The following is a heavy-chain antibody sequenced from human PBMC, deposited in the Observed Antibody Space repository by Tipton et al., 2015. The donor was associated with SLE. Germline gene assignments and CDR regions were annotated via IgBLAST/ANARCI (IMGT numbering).Heavy chain of an antibody. CDR2: IKQDGGEK. CDR3: ASSKDSSGYLYYYYYYGMDV. D-gene: IGHD3-22*01. Sequence: SGFTFSSYWMSWVRQAPGKGLEWVANIKQDGGEKYYVDSVKGRFTISRDNAKNSLYLQMNSLRAEDTAVYYCASSKDSSGYLYYYYYYGMDVWGQGTTVTVSS. CDR1: GFTFSSYW. J-gene: IGHJ6*02. V-gene: IGHV3-7*05.